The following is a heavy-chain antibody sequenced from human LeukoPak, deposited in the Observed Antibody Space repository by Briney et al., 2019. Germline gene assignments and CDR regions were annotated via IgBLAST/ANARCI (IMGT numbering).Heavy chain of an antibody. Sequence: GGSLRLSCAASEFSFSSSNMNWVCQAPGKGLEWVAVISYDGSNKYYADSVKGRFTISRDNSKNTLYLQMNSLRAEDTAVYYCARVSSQRWLQIPLGYWGQGTLVTVSS. V-gene: IGHV3-30-3*01. CDR3: ARVSSQRWLQIPLGY. CDR1: EFSFSSSN. D-gene: IGHD5-24*01. J-gene: IGHJ4*02. CDR2: ISYDGSNK.